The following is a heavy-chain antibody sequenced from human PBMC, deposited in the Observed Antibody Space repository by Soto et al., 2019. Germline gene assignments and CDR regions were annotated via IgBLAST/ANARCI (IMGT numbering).Heavy chain of an antibody. J-gene: IGHJ4*02. V-gene: IGHV3-30-3*01. Sequence: QVQLVESGGGVVQPGRSLRLSCAVSGFTFSSYAMHWVRQAPGKGLEWVAIISYDGNNKYYADSVKGRFTISRDNSKNTLYLQMNSLRDEDTAVYDCARGGVGYDFDYWGQGTLVTVSS. CDR3: ARGGVGYDFDY. D-gene: IGHD1-26*01. CDR1: GFTFSSYA. CDR2: ISYDGNNK.